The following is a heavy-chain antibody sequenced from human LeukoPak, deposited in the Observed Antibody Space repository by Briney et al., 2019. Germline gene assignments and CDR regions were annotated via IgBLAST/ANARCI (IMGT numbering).Heavy chain of an antibody. CDR1: GFXVSSNY. CDR3: ARGYLTGYFDY. D-gene: IGHD1-20*01. V-gene: IGHV3-66*01. CDR2: IYSGGNT. Sequence: GGSLRLSCAASGFXVSSNYISWVRQAPGKGLEWVSVIYSGGNTYYADSVKGRFTISRDNSKNTLYLQMNSLRAEDTAVYYCARGYLTGYFDYWGQGTLVTVSS. J-gene: IGHJ4*02.